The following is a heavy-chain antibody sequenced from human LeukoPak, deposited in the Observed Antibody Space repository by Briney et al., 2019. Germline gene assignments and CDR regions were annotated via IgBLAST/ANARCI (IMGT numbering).Heavy chain of an antibody. Sequence: ASVKVSCKASGYTFTGYYMHWVRQAPGQGLEWMGRINPNSGGTNYAQKFQGRVTMTRDTSISTAYMELSRLRSDDTAVYYCARGYCSSTSCPERYWGQGTLVTVSS. CDR1: GYTFTGYY. J-gene: IGHJ4*02. CDR3: ARGYCSSTSCPERY. CDR2: INPNSGGT. V-gene: IGHV1-2*06. D-gene: IGHD2-2*01.